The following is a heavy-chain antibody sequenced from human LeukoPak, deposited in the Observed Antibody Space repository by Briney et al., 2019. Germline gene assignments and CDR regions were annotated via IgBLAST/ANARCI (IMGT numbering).Heavy chain of an antibody. CDR2: ISSSGNTI. D-gene: IGHD6-6*01. Sequence: GGSLRLSCAASEFTFTSYELNWVRQAPGKGLEWVSYISSSGNTISYADSVKGRFTISRDNAKNSLYLQVISLRAEDTAVYYCARGPSIASRYDAFDIWGQGTMVTVSS. CDR1: EFTFTSYE. CDR3: ARGPSIASRYDAFDI. V-gene: IGHV3-48*03. J-gene: IGHJ3*02.